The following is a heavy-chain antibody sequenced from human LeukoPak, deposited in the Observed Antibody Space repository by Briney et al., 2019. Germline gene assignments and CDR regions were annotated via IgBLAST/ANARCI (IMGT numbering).Heavy chain of an antibody. V-gene: IGHV2-5*01. CDR2: IYWNDDK. Sequence: SGPTLVKPTQTLTLTCTFSGFSLSTSGVGVGWIRQPPGKALEWLALIYWNDDKRYSPSLKSRLTISKDTSKNQVVITMTNMDPVDTATYYCARSYSDYDYFNNWFDPWGQGTLVTVSS. D-gene: IGHD5-12*01. CDR3: ARSYSDYDYFNNWFDP. J-gene: IGHJ5*02. CDR1: GFSLSTSGVG.